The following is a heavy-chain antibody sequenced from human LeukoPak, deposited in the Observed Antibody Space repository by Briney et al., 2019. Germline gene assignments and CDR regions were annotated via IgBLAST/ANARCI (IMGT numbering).Heavy chain of an antibody. D-gene: IGHD3-10*02. CDR2: IDSDGYST. J-gene: IGHJ6*03. Sequence: GGSLRLSCAASRFTFNTYWMHWVRQAPGKGLVWVSRIDSDGYSTAYADSVKGRFTISRDNAKNTLYLQMNSLRAEDTAVYYCAKEACSGTNCIYYFMDVWGKGTTVTVSS. V-gene: IGHV3-74*01. CDR3: AKEACSGTNCIYYFMDV. CDR1: RFTFNTYW.